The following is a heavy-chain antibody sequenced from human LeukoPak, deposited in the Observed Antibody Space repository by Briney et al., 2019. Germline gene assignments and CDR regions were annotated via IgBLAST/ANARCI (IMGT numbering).Heavy chain of an antibody. CDR1: GFTFSGHE. CDR3: ARGENFLNGTYQRAFDN. V-gene: IGHV3-48*03. J-gene: IGHJ4*02. Sequence: PGGSLRLSCAAAGFTFSGHEMNWVRQAPGKGLEWVSYISDSGTTIYYTDSVKGRFTISRDNAKNSLYLQMNSLRAEDTALYYCARGENFLNGTYQRAFDNWGQGTLVTVFS. CDR2: ISDSGTTI. D-gene: IGHD1-26*01.